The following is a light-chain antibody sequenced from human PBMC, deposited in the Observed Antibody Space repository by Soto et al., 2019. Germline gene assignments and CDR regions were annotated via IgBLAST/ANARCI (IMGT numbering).Light chain of an antibody. CDR1: QSIDNW. Sequence: DIPMTQSPSTLSASVGDRVTITCRASQSIDNWLAWYQQKPGKAPNLLIYHASSLESGVPPRFGGSASGTQLTLTIISLQPDYLATYYCQQYNSYVYTFGHGTKRESK. CDR2: HAS. V-gene: IGKV1-5*01. CDR3: QQYNSYVYT. J-gene: IGKJ2*01.